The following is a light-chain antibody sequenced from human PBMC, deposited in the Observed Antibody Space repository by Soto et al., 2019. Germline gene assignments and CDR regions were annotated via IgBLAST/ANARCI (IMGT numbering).Light chain of an antibody. CDR1: SDDVGGYNY. J-gene: IGLJ3*02. V-gene: IGLV2-14*03. CDR3: PSYTRSYTWV. Sequence: QSALTQPASVSGSPGQSITISCTGTSDDVGGYNYVSWYQQHPGKAPQLLIYAVSDRPSGVSSRFSGAKSGNAASLTLSGLQAEDEGDYNCPSYTRSYTWVFGGGTKLTVL. CDR2: AVS.